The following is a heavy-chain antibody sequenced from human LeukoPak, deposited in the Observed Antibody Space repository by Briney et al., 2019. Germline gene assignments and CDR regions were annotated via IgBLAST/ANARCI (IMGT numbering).Heavy chain of an antibody. CDR1: GFTFSSYA. V-gene: IGHV3-30*04. Sequence: PGGSLRLSCAASGFTFSSYAMHWVRQAPGKGLEWVAVISYDGSNKYYADSVKGRFTISRDNSKNTLYLQMNSLRAEDTAVYYCASPSEGGRYYLETFDYWGQGTLVTVSS. D-gene: IGHD1-26*01. CDR3: ASPSEGGRYYLETFDY. CDR2: ISYDGSNK. J-gene: IGHJ4*02.